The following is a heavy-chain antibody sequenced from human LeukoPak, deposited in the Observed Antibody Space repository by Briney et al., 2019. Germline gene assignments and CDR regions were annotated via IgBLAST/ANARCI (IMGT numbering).Heavy chain of an antibody. V-gene: IGHV3-30-3*01. J-gene: IGHJ4*02. CDR3: ARGPASYYESSGYSYYFDY. CDR1: GFTFNNYA. D-gene: IGHD3-22*01. CDR2: ISYDGSNK. Sequence: GGSLRLSCAASGFTFNNYAIFWVRQAPGKGLEWVAIISYDGSNKYYADPVKGRFTISRDNSKNTLYLQMNSLRSEDTAVYYCARGPASYYESSGYSYYFDYWGQGTLVTVSS.